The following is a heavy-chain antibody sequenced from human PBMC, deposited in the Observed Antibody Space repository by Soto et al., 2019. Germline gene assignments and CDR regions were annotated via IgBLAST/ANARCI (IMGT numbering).Heavy chain of an antibody. CDR3: ARDRRITMVRGVIGYYGMDV. J-gene: IGHJ6*02. CDR2: IYYSGST. Sequence: SETLSLTCTVSGGSISSGGYYWSWIRQHPGKGLELIGYIYYSGSTYYNPSLKSRVTISVDTSKNQFSLKLSSVTAADTAVYYCARDRRITMVRGVIGYYGMDVWGQGTTVTVS. V-gene: IGHV4-31*03. D-gene: IGHD3-10*01. CDR1: GGSISSGGYY.